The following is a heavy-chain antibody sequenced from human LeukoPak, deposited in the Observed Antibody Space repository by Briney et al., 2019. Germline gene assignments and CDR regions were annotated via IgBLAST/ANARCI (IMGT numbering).Heavy chain of an antibody. V-gene: IGHV3-48*01. Sequence: GGSLRLSCVASGFSFSRFGMNWVRQAPGKGLEWISHISSTSGDVYYADSVKGRFTISRDNAKNSLYLQMSSLRVEDTAIYYCTRDLRNKGLDPWGQGTLVTVSS. J-gene: IGHJ5*02. CDR1: GFSFSRFG. CDR3: TRDLRNKGLDP. CDR2: ISSTSGDV. D-gene: IGHD2/OR15-2a*01.